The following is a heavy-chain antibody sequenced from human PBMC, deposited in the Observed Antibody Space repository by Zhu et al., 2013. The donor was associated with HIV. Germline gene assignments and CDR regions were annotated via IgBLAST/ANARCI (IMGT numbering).Heavy chain of an antibody. CDR3: ARGDRGYSYGWHY. CDR1: EAPSAAML. J-gene: IGHJ4*02. CDR2: IIPIFGTA. D-gene: IGHD5-18*01. Sequence: QVXLVQSGAEVKKAWGPRSKVSCKASEAPSAAMLSAGCDRPLDKGLSGWRIIPIFGTANYAQKFQGRVTITADESTSTAYMELSSLRSEDTAVYYCARGDRGYSYGWHYWGQGTLVTVSS. V-gene: IGHV1-69*18.